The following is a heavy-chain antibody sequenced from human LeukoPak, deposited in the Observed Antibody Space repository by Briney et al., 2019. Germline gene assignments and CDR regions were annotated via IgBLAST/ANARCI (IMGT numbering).Heavy chain of an antibody. D-gene: IGHD1-26*01. CDR2: IIPILGIA. CDR1: GGTFSSYA. CDR3: ARGGGILYYFDY. Sequence: SVKVSCKASGGTFSSYAISWVRQAPGQGLEWMGRIIPILGIANYAQKFQGRVTTTADKSTSTAYVELSSLRSEDTAVYYCARGGGILYYFDYWGQGTLVTVSS. J-gene: IGHJ4*02. V-gene: IGHV1-69*04.